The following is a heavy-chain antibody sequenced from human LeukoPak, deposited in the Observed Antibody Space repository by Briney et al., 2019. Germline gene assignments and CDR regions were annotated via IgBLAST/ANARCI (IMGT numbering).Heavy chain of an antibody. V-gene: IGHV3-13*01. CDR2: IGTAGDT. J-gene: IGHJ4*02. CDR1: GCTLSTFP. Sequence: GGCLRLSCAASGCTLSTFPRHWVRKATGKGLEWVSAIGTAGDTFYPGSVKGRFTISRENVKNSLYLQMNNLRAEDTAVYYCARQITPHGNFDYWGQGTLVTVSS. CDR3: ARQITPHGNFDY. D-gene: IGHD1-14*01.